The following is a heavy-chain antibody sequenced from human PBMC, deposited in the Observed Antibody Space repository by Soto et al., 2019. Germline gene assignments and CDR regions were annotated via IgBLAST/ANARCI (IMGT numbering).Heavy chain of an antibody. J-gene: IGHJ4*02. CDR1: GGSISSSSYY. Sequence: QLQLQESGPGLVKPSETLSLTCTVSGGSISSSSYYWGWIRQPPGKGQEWIGSIYYSGSTYYNPSLKSRVTISVDTSKNQFSLKLSSVTAADTAVYYCARQPLSMVRGANYFDYWGQGTLVTVSS. CDR3: ARQPLSMVRGANYFDY. D-gene: IGHD3-10*01. CDR2: IYYSGST. V-gene: IGHV4-39*01.